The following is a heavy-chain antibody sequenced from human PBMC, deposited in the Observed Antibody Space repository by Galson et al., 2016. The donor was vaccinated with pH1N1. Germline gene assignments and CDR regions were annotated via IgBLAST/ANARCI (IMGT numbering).Heavy chain of an antibody. V-gene: IGHV3-48*01. Sequence: SLRLSCAASGFTFSSYSMNWVRQAPGKGLEWVSYISSSSSTIYYADSVKGRFTISRDNAKNSLYLQMNSLRAEDTVVYYGARVNHYYYYGMDVWGQGTTVTVSS. J-gene: IGHJ6*02. CDR2: ISSSSSTI. CDR1: GFTFSSYS. D-gene: IGHD1-14*01. CDR3: ARVNHYYYYGMDV.